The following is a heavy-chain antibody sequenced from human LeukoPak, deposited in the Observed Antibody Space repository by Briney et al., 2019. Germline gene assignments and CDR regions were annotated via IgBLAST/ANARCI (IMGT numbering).Heavy chain of an antibody. V-gene: IGHV3-48*01. CDR1: GFTFSSYS. CDR3: AREYCSSTSCLYDY. J-gene: IGHJ4*02. CDR2: ISSSSSTI. Sequence: GGSLRLSCAASGFTFSSYSMNWVRQAPGKGLEWVSYISSSSSTIYYADSVKGRFTISRDKAKNSLYLQMNSLRAEGTAVYYCAREYCSSTSCLYDYWGQGTLVTVSS. D-gene: IGHD2-2*01.